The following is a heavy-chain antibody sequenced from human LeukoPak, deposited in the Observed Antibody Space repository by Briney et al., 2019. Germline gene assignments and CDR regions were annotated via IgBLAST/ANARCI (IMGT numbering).Heavy chain of an antibody. D-gene: IGHD6-13*01. CDR1: GFTFSDYY. V-gene: IGHV3-11*01. J-gene: IGHJ4*02. CDR2: ISSSGSTI. Sequence: GGSLRLSCAASGFTFSDYYMSWIRQAPGKGLEWVSYISSSGSTIYYADSVKGRFTISRDNAKNSLHLQMNSLRAEDTAVYYCARRGALGYSSSWYIVDYWGQGTLVTVSS. CDR3: ARRGALGYSSSWYIVDY.